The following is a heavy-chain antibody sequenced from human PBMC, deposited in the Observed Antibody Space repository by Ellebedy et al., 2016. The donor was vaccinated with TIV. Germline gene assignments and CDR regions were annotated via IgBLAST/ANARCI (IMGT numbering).Heavy chain of an antibody. V-gene: IGHV3-23*01. CDR2: ISGGGGNT. Sequence: GESLKISCAASGFTFSSFAMSWVRQAPGKGLEWVSVISGGGGNTEYADSVQGRFTISRDNSKNTLNLQMNTLRAEDTALYYCAKSHDTSGYHYIGAFDVWGQGTTVTVSS. CDR1: GFTFSSFA. J-gene: IGHJ3*01. CDR3: AKSHDTSGYHYIGAFDV. D-gene: IGHD3-22*01.